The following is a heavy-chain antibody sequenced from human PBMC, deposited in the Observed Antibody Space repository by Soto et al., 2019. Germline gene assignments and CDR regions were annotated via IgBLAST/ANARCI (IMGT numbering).Heavy chain of an antibody. V-gene: IGHV1-2*02. Sequence: QAQLVQSGAEVKKPGASVVVSCKASGYTFTDYYFHWVRQAPGQGVEWMGWINPNGGDTNYAQKFQGRVTMTRDTSISTAYVELSSLRSDDTAVYYCATVPAAALKEDYWGQGTLVTVSS. CDR3: ATVPAAALKEDY. CDR1: GYTFTDYY. CDR2: INPNGGDT. D-gene: IGHD6-13*01. J-gene: IGHJ4*02.